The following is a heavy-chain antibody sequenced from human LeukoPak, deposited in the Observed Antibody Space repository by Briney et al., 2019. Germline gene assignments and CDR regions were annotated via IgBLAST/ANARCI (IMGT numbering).Heavy chain of an antibody. D-gene: IGHD3-10*01. J-gene: IGHJ4*02. CDR3: ARSFMVRGVTQSYYFDY. CDR2: ISYDGSNK. Sequence: GGSLRLSCAASGFTFSSYAMHWVRQAPGKGLEWVAVISYDGSNKYYADSVKGRFTISRDNSKNTLYLQMNSLRAEDTAVYYCARSFMVRGVTQSYYFDYWGQGTLVTVSS. V-gene: IGHV3-30*04. CDR1: GFTFSSYA.